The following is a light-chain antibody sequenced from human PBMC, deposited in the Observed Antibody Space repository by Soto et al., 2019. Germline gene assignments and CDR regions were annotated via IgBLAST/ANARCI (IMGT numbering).Light chain of an antibody. CDR1: QSLNKY. J-gene: IGKJ1*01. CDR2: GAS. CDR3: QQTYSAPGT. V-gene: IGKV1-39*01. Sequence: DIQMTQSPSSLSASVGDSVTITCRASQSLNKYLNWYKQKPGKAPTLLIYGASSLHSGVPTRFSGGGVGTYFTLTINSLQPEDSATYYCQQTYSAPGTFGRGTKVEI.